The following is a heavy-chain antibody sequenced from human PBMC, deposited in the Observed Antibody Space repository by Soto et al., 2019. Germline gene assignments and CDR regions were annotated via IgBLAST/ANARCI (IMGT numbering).Heavy chain of an antibody. CDR3: ASSGGPAAKNYYYGMDV. J-gene: IGHJ6*02. Sequence: SETLSLTCTVSGGSISSGGYYWSWIRQHPGKGLEWIGYIYYSGSTYYNPSLKSRVTISVDTSKNQFSLKLSSVTAADTAVYYCASSGGPAAKNYYYGMDVWGQGTTVTVSS. D-gene: IGHD2-2*01. V-gene: IGHV4-31*03. CDR1: GGSISSGGYY. CDR2: IYYSGST.